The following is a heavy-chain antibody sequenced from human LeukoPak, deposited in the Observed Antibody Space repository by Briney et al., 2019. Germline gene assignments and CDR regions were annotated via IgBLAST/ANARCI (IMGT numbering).Heavy chain of an antibody. CDR2: ISAYNGNT. CDR3: AITLVVVAATSTPHYFDY. V-gene: IGHV1-18*01. CDR1: GGTFSSYA. J-gene: IGHJ4*02. D-gene: IGHD2-15*01. Sequence: ASVKVSCKASGGTFSSYAISWVRQAPGQGLEWMGWISAYNGNTNYAQKLQGRVTMTTDTSTSTAYMELRSLRSDDTAVYYCAITLVVVAATSTPHYFDYWGQGTLVTVSS.